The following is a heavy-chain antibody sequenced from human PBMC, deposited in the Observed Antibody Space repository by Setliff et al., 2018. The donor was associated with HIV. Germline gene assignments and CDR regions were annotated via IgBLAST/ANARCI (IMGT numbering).Heavy chain of an antibody. Sequence: GGSLRLSCAASTFTFRTYWMSWVRQAPGKGLEWVANIKEDGGEKWYVDSVKGRFTISRDNVRNSLYLQMNSLRAEDTAVYYCARGGDRQQLVLIDYWGQGTLVTVSS. V-gene: IGHV3-7*03. D-gene: IGHD6-13*01. J-gene: IGHJ4*02. CDR2: IKEDGGEK. CDR3: ARGGDRQQLVLIDY. CDR1: TFTFRTYW.